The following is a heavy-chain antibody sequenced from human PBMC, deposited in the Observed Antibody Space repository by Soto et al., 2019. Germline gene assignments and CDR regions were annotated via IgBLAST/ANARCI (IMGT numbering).Heavy chain of an antibody. Sequence: SENLYLTCSFSGESVTSHYLTWIRQSPEKGLEWIGYMHYTGFSHYNPSLKSRLTISVDRSKNQFTLQLTSVTVADTAVYYCATAYGSAWYTYCRQGTPVTVSS. CDR2: MHYTGFS. D-gene: IGHD2-15*01. CDR1: GESVTSHY. V-gene: IGHV4-59*02. J-gene: IGHJ4*02. CDR3: ATAYGSAWYTY.